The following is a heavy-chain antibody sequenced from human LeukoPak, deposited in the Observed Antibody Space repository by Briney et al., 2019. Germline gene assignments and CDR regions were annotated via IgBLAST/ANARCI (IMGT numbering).Heavy chain of an antibody. CDR1: GYSFTSYW. CDR3: ARHDCSGGSCYSRPFEY. CDR2: IYAGDSDT. Sequence: GESLKISCKGSGYSFTSYWIGWVRQMPGKGLEWMGIIYAGDSDTKYSPSFQGQVTISADKSSSTAYLQWSSLKASDTVIYYCARHDCSGGSCYSRPFEYWGQGTLVTVSS. J-gene: IGHJ4*02. V-gene: IGHV5-51*01. D-gene: IGHD2-15*01.